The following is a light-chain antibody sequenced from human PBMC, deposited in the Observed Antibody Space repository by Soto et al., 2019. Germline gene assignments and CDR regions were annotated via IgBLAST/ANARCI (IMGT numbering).Light chain of an antibody. Sequence: QSVLTQPPSVSGAPGQRVTISCTGSSSNIGAGYDVHWYQQLPGTAPKLLLYGNRNRPSGVPDRFSGSKSGTSASLAITGLQDEDEADYYCQSYDSSLSGSRVFGGGTKLTVL. J-gene: IGLJ3*02. CDR1: SSNIGAGYD. CDR3: QSYDSSLSGSRV. V-gene: IGLV1-40*01. CDR2: GNR.